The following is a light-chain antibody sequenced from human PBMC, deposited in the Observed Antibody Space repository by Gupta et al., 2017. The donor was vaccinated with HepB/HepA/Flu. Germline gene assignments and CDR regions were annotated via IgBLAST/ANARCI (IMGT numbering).Light chain of an antibody. CDR1: KLGNKY. J-gene: IGLJ2*01. CDR3: QAWDNSIVV. Sequence: SYELTQPPSVSVSPGQTASITCSGDKLGNKYACWYQQKPGQSPVLVMYQDTKRPSGIPERFSGSNSGNTATLTISGTQPMDEAVYYCQAWDNSIVVFGGGTKLTVL. CDR2: QDT. V-gene: IGLV3-1*01.